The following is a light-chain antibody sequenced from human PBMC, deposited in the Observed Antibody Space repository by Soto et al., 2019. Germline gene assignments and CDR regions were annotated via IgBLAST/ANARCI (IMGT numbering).Light chain of an antibody. CDR2: EVS. CDR1: SSDVGAYNY. CDR3: SSYTGSSTLVV. Sequence: QSVLTQPASVSGSPGQSITISCTETSSDVGAYNYVSWYQQHPGKAPKLMIYEVSNRPSGVSNRFSGSKSGNAASLTISGLQPEDEADYYCSSYTGSSTLVVFGGGTKLTVL. V-gene: IGLV2-14*01. J-gene: IGLJ2*01.